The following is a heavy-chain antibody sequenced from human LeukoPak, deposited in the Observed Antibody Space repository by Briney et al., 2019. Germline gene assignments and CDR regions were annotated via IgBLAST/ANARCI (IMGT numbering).Heavy chain of an antibody. V-gene: IGHV1-69*04. Sequence: SVKVSCKASGGTFSSYTISWVRQAPGQGLEWMGRIIPILGIANYAQKFQGRVTITADKSTSTAYMELSSLRSEDTAVYYCARDQSYCSSTSCPDDYWGQGTLVTVSS. CDR3: ARDQSYCSSTSCPDDY. CDR1: GGTFSSYT. CDR2: IIPILGIA. D-gene: IGHD2-2*01. J-gene: IGHJ4*02.